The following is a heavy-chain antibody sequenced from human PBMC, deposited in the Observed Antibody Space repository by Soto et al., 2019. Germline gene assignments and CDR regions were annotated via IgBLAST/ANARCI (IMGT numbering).Heavy chain of an antibody. V-gene: IGHV3-33*01. CDR2: IWYDGSNK. CDR3: ARAGIVLPYYMDV. D-gene: IGHD2-15*01. J-gene: IGHJ6*03. CDR1: GFTFSSYG. Sequence: PGGSLRLSCAASGFTFSSYGMHWVRQAPGKGLEWVAVIWYDGSNKYYADSVKGRFTISRDNSKNTLYLQMNSLRAEDTAVYYCARAGIVLPYYMDVWGKGTTVTVSS.